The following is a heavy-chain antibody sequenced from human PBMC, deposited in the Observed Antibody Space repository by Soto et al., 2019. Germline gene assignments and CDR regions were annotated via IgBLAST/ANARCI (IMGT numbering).Heavy chain of an antibody. CDR1: GYTFTGYY. J-gene: IGHJ6*02. D-gene: IGHD6-13*01. CDR2: INPNSGGT. Sequence: GASVKVSCKASGYTFTGYYMHWVRQAPGQGLEWMGWINPNSGGTNYAQKFQGWVTMTRDTSISTAYMELSRLRSDDTAVYYCAREGPGIAAALNYYYYGMDVWGQGTTVTVSS. CDR3: AREGPGIAAALNYYYYGMDV. V-gene: IGHV1-2*04.